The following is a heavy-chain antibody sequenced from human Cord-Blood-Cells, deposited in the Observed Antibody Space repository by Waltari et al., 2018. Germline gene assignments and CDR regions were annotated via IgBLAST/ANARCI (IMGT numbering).Heavy chain of an antibody. CDR3: ARDRGYSSGWEAFDI. D-gene: IGHD6-19*01. Sequence: QVQLARSGAQVKKPRASVKVTCKASGYTLTGYSMHWVRQAPGQGLEWMGWINPNSGGTNYAQKFQGRITMTRDTSISTAYLALSRLRSDDTAVYYCARDRGYSSGWEAFDIWGQGTMVTVAS. CDR2: INPNSGGT. V-gene: IGHV1-2*02. CDR1: GYTLTGYS. J-gene: IGHJ3*02.